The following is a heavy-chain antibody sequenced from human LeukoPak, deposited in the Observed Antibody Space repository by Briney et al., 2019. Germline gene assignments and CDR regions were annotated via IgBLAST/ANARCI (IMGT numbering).Heavy chain of an antibody. V-gene: IGHV3-74*01. J-gene: IGHJ4*02. D-gene: IGHD4-17*01. CDR3: ARETTAPGNYFDS. Sequence: GGSLRLSCAASGFTYSSHWMHWVRQTPGKGLVWVSRISSDASTTNYADSVKGRFTISRDNAKNTLYLQMISLRAEDTAVYYCARETTAPGNYFDSWGQGTLVTVSP. CDR2: ISSDASTT. CDR1: GFTYSSHW.